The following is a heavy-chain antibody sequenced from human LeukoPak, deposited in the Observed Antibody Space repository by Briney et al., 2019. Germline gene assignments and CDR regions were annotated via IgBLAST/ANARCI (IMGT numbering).Heavy chain of an antibody. Sequence: GGSLRLSCAASGFTFSSYGMHWVRQAPGKGLEWVSSISSSSSYIYYADSVKGRFTISRDSAKNSLYLQMNSLRAEDTAVYYCARIRAGIAAAGADYWGQGTLVTVSS. J-gene: IGHJ4*02. D-gene: IGHD6-13*01. V-gene: IGHV3-21*01. CDR3: ARIRAGIAAAGADY. CDR1: GFTFSSYG. CDR2: ISSSSSYI.